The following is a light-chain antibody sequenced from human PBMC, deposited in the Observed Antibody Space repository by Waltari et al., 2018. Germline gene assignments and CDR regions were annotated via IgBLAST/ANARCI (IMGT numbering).Light chain of an antibody. CDR3: SSYTISSTLNWV. Sequence: QSALTQPASVSGSPGQSITISCTGTSSDVGGFNFVYWYQQNPGKASKLMISDVSKRPSGVFNRFSCSKSGNTASLTISVLQAEDESDYYCSSYTISSTLNWVFGGGTKLTVL. CDR2: DVS. V-gene: IGLV2-14*03. CDR1: SSDVGGFNF. J-gene: IGLJ3*02.